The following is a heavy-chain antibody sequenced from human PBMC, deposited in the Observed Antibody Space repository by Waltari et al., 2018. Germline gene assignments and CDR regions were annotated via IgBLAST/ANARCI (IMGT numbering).Heavy chain of an antibody. CDR3: ARDGAAGKDYKFVYALDI. CDR2: IKPKDGRT. CDR1: GYHFHHHH. J-gene: IGHJ3*02. V-gene: IGHV1-2*02. D-gene: IGHD4-4*01. Sequence: HVQLVQSGAEVKKPGASVKVPCKASGYHFHHHHSDWVRQAPGKGLECMGGIKPKDGRTHDAQKFQGKVTMTRDTSIGTDYMDLSSLRSDDTAVYYCARDGAAGKDYKFVYALDIWGQGTVVAVSS.